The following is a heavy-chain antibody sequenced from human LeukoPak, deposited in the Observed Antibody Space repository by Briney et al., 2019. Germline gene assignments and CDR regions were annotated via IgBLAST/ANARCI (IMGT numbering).Heavy chain of an antibody. CDR2: IGTAGDT. CDR1: GCTFSNFD. CDR3: SRGGAPAGYAYDI. D-gene: IGHD6-13*01. Sequence: GGSLRLSCATSGCTFSNFDLHWVRHATGEGLEWVSAIGTAGDTYYPDSVKGRFTISRDNAKNSFYLQMNNLRAGDTAVYYCSRGGAPAGYAYDIWGHGTVVTVSS. V-gene: IGHV3-13*01. J-gene: IGHJ3*02.